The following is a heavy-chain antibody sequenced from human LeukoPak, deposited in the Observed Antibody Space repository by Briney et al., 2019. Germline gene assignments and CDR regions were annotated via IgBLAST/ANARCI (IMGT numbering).Heavy chain of an antibody. V-gene: IGHV4-28*01. CDR1: GYSISSSKW. J-gene: IGHJ4*02. CDR3: ARTAVQTTTYFDY. Sequence: KPSDTLSLTCAVSGYSISSSKWWGWIRQPPGKGLEWIGYIYYSGSTYYNPSLKSRVTMSVDTSKNQFSLKLSSVTAVDTAVYYRARTAVQTTTYFDYWGQGTLVTVSS. D-gene: IGHD1-1*01. CDR2: IYYSGST.